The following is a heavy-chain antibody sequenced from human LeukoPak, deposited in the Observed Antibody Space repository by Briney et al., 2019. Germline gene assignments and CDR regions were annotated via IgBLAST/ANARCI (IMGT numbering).Heavy chain of an antibody. CDR2: IKEDGSEK. CDR1: GFPFSSYW. Sequence: GGSLRLSCAASGFPFSSYWMSWVRQTLGKGLEWVANIKEDGSEKYYVDSVKGRFTISRDNAKNSLYLQMNSLRAEDTAVYYCARSGRSSGDFDIWGQGTMVTVSS. J-gene: IGHJ3*02. V-gene: IGHV3-7*02. CDR3: ARSGRSSGDFDI. D-gene: IGHD6-6*01.